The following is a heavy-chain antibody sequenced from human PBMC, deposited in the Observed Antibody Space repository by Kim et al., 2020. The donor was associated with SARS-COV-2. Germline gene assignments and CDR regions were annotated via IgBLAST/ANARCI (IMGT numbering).Heavy chain of an antibody. Sequence: GGSLRLSCAASGFTFSSYDMNWVRQAPGKGLEWVSYISSSGSYTNYADSVKGRFTISRDNAKNSLYLQMNSLRAEDTAVYYCARVGGDYFWERYRDYYY. CDR2: ISSSGSYT. CDR1: GFTFSSYD. J-gene: IGHJ6*01. V-gene: IGHV3-11*05. CDR3: ARVGGDYFWERYRDYYY. D-gene: IGHD3-16*02.